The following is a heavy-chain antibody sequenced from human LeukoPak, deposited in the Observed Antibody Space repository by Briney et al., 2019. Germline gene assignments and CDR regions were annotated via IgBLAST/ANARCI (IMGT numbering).Heavy chain of an antibody. CDR3: ARHIIHYYGSGSSLDAFDI. J-gene: IGHJ3*02. CDR1: GFSLYSSGVG. CDR2: IYYSGST. Sequence: SGPTLVNPTQTLTLTCTFSGFSLYSSGVGVGWIRQPPGKGLEWIGYIYYSGSTNYNPSLKSRVTISVDTAKNHFSLKLSSVTAADTAVYYCARHIIHYYGSGSSLDAFDIWGQGTMVTVSS. V-gene: IGHV4-61*05. D-gene: IGHD3-10*01.